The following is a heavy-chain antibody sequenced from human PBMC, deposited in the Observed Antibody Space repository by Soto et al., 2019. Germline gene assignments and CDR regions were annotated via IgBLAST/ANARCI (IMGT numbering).Heavy chain of an antibody. CDR2: IYYSGST. V-gene: IGHV4-30-4*01. D-gene: IGHD3-22*01. J-gene: IGHJ3*02. CDR3: ARVPQWLWAAFDI. CDR1: GGSISSGDYY. Sequence: SETLSLTCTVSGGSISSGDYYWSWIRQPPGKGLEWIGYIYYSGSTYYNPFLKSRVTISVDTSKNQFSLKLSSVTAADTAVYYCARVPQWLWAAFDIWGQGTMVTVSS.